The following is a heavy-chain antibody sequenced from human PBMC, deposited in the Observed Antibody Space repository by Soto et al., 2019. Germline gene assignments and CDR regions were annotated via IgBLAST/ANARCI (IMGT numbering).Heavy chain of an antibody. Sequence: SETLSLTCTVSGGSISSYYWSWIRQPPGKGLEWIGYIYYSGSTNYNPSLKSRVTISVDTSKNQFSLKLSSVTAADTAVYYCARVGYIAVAWYYFDYWGQGTLVTVSS. CDR1: GGSISSYY. CDR3: ARVGYIAVAWYYFDY. CDR2: IYYSGST. V-gene: IGHV4-59*01. D-gene: IGHD6-19*01. J-gene: IGHJ4*02.